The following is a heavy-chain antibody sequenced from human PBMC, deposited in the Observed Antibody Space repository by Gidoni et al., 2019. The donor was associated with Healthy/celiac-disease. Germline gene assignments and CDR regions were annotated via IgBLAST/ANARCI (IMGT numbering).Heavy chain of an antibody. V-gene: IGHV3-49*05. J-gene: IGHJ4*02. Sequence: EVQLVESGGGLVKPGRSLRLSCTASGFTFGDYAMSWFRQAPGKGLEWVGFIRSKAYGGTTEYAASVKGRFTISRDDSKSIAYLQMNSLKTEDTAVYYCSQYYYDSSASDYWGQGTLVTVSS. D-gene: IGHD3-22*01. CDR1: GFTFGDYA. CDR3: SQYYYDSSASDY. CDR2: IRSKAYGGTT.